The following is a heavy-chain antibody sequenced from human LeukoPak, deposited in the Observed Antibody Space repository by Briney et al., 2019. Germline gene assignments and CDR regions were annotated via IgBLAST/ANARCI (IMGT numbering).Heavy chain of an antibody. J-gene: IGHJ4*02. CDR2: INPNSGGT. D-gene: IGHD6-13*01. CDR3: AREAAAAGENYFDY. CDR1: GYTFTGYY. Sequence: ASVKVSCKASGYTFTGYYMHWVRQAPGQGHEWMGWINPNSGGTNYAQKFQGRVTMTRDTSISTAHMELSRLRSDDTAVYYCAREAAAAGENYFDYWGQGTLVTVSS. V-gene: IGHV1-2*02.